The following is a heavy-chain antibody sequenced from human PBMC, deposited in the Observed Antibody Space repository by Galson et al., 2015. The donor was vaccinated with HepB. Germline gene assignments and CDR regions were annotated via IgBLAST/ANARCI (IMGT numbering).Heavy chain of an antibody. CDR2: IYPGDSDT. Sequence: QSGAEVKKPGESLKISCKASGYRFTRNWIGWVRQMPGKDLEWMGIIYPGDSDTRSSPSFQGQVTISADKSITTAYLQWSSLKASDTAMYYCARRGTRDDYNPLDYWGQGTLVTVSS. CDR3: ARRGTRDDYNPLDY. CDR1: GYRFTRNW. D-gene: IGHD5-24*01. V-gene: IGHV5-51*01. J-gene: IGHJ4*02.